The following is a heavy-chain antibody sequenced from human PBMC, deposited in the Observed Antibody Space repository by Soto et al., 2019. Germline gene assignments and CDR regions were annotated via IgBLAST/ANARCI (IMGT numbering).Heavy chain of an antibody. Sequence: PSETLSLTCSVSGASIRTSTYYWVWIRQPPGKGLECIGNIFYSGSTDYNPSLKSRVTISVDTSKNQFSLKLSSVTAADTAVYYCARVAFAAMDHQRFDYWGQGALVTVSS. CDR1: GASIRTSTYY. CDR3: ARVAFAAMDHQRFDY. J-gene: IGHJ4*02. V-gene: IGHV4-39*07. CDR2: IFYSGST. D-gene: IGHD5-18*01.